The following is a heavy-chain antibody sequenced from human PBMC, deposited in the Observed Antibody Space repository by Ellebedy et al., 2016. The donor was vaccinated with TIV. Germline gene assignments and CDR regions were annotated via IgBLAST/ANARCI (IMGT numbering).Heavy chain of an antibody. J-gene: IGHJ3*02. V-gene: IGHV3-11*01. CDR3: AKDSRFPDDVFDI. CDR2: ISSSGSTI. D-gene: IGHD3-3*01. CDR1: GFTFSDYY. Sequence: GESLKISXAASGFTFSDYYMSWIRQAPGKGLEWVSYISSSGSTIYYADSVKGRFTISRDNSKNTLNLQMHSLRAEDTAVYYCAKDSRFPDDVFDIWGQGTMVTVSS.